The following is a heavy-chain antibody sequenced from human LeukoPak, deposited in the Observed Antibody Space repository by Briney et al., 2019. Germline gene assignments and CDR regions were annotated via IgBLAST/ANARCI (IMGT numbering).Heavy chain of an antibody. CDR2: IKQEGSEI. J-gene: IGHJ4*02. CDR1: GFTFSNDW. CDR3: ARDYGDYAFDY. V-gene: IGHV3-7*01. Sequence: GGSLRLSCAASGFTFSNDWMSWVRQAPGKGLEWVANIKQEGSEIYYVDSVKGRFTISKDNAKNSLYLQMNSLRAEDTAVYYCARDYGDYAFDYWGQGTLVTVSS. D-gene: IGHD4-17*01.